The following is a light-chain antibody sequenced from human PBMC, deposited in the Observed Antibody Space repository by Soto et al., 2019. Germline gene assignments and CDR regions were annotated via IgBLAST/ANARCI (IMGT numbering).Light chain of an antibody. CDR1: QSLLYSSDKKNY. J-gene: IGKJ5*01. CDR3: QQYYTRIT. CDR2: WAS. V-gene: IGKV4-1*01. Sequence: DTVMTHSPDSLAVSLGGRATIKCKSTQSLLYSSDKKNYLAWYQQKPGQPPKLLIYWASIRESGVPERFSGSGSGTDFTLTISSLQAEDVAFYFCQQYYTRITFGQGTRLEI.